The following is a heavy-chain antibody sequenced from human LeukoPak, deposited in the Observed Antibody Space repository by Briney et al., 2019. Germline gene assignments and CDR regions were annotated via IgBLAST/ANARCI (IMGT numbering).Heavy chain of an antibody. Sequence: SETLSLTCAVCGGSISSYYWSWIRQPPGKGLEWVGYILSNGGTNYNPSLKSRVTISLDTSKNQFSLKLTSVTPAHTAVYYSATEVDDYGDYWAQTWLDPWGQGTLVTVSS. CDR2: ILSNGGT. D-gene: IGHD4-17*01. CDR3: ATEVDDYGDYWAQTWLDP. J-gene: IGHJ5*02. CDR1: GGSISSYY. V-gene: IGHV4-59*01.